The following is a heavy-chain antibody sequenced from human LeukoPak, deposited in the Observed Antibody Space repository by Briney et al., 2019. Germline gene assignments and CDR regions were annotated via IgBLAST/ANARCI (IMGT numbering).Heavy chain of an antibody. V-gene: IGHV3-48*02. J-gene: IGHJ6*02. Sequence: GGSLRLSCAASGFTFSSYSMNWVRQAPGKGLEWVSYISSSSDTIYYVDSVKGRFTISRDNAKNSLHLQMNSLRDEDTAVYYCARRMTTNAYYYYAMDVWGQGTTVTVSS. CDR3: ARRMTTNAYYYYAMDV. CDR1: GFTFSSYS. CDR2: ISSSSDTI. D-gene: IGHD1-1*01.